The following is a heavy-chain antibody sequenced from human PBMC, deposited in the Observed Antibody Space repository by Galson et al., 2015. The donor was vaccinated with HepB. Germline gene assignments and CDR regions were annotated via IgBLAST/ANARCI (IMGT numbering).Heavy chain of an antibody. CDR1: GFTFSNYA. J-gene: IGHJ4*02. CDR2: TSPSGGDT. CDR3: AKSVTGWFGEGLEC. V-gene: IGHV3-23*01. Sequence: SLRLSCAASGFTFSNYAINWVRQTPVKGLEWVSTTSPSGGDTWYAHSVRGRFTVSRDNSKNTLFLQLNNLRADDTALYYCAKSVTGWFGEGLECRGQGTLVTVSS. D-gene: IGHD3-10*01.